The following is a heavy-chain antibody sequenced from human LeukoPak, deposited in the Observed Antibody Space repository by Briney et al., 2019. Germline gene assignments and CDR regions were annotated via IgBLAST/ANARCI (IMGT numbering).Heavy chain of an antibody. D-gene: IGHD4-11*01. CDR1: GGSFSGYF. Sequence: SETLSLTCAVYGGSFSGYFWTWIRQPPGKGLEWIGEINDSGSTNYNPSLKSRVTISVDTSKNQFSLKMRSVTAADTAVYYCARARETVAIDYWSQGTLVTVSS. J-gene: IGHJ4*02. CDR3: ARARETVAIDY. V-gene: IGHV4-34*01. CDR2: INDSGST.